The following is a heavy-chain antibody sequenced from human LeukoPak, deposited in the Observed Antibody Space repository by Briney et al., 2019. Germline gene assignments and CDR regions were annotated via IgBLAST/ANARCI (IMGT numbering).Heavy chain of an antibody. CDR2: IRSDGSNK. V-gene: IGHV3-30*02. D-gene: IGHD3-10*01. CDR1: GFTFSTYG. CDR3: AKVGYYYGSGSYMDV. Sequence: GGSLRLSCAASGFTFSTYGMHWVRQAPGKGLELVAFIRSDGSNKYYADSVKGRFTISRDNSKNTLYLQMNSLRAEDTAMYYCAKVGYYYGSGSYMDVWGKGTTVTISS. J-gene: IGHJ6*03.